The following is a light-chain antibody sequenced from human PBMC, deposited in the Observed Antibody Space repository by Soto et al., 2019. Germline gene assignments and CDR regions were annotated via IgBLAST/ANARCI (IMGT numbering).Light chain of an antibody. V-gene: IGKV4-1*01. Sequence: DIVLTQSPDSLAVPLGERAAINCKSSQSVVYGSNNNNYLAWYQQKPGQPPKRLIYWASIRESGVPDRFTGSGSGTDFTITISSLQAEDVAVYYCQQYVASPITFGQGTRLEI. J-gene: IGKJ5*01. CDR3: QQYVASPIT. CDR1: QSVVYGSNNNNY. CDR2: WAS.